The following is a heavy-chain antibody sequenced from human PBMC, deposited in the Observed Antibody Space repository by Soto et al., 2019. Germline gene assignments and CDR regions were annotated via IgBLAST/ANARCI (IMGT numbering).Heavy chain of an antibody. Sequence: QVQLVESGGGVVQPGRSLRLSCAASGFTFSSYGMHWVRQAPGKGLEWVAVISYDGSNKYYADSVKGRFTISRDNSKNTLYLQMNSLRAEDTAVYYRAKDLNNWNHQYCFDYWGQGTLVTVSS. CDR1: GFTFSSYG. CDR2: ISYDGSNK. CDR3: AKDLNNWNHQYCFDY. D-gene: IGHD1-20*01. J-gene: IGHJ4*02. V-gene: IGHV3-30*18.